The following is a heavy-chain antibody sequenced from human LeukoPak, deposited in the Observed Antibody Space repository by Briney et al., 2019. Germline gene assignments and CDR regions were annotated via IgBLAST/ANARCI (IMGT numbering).Heavy chain of an antibody. CDR2: ISGSGGST. CDR3: AKDLRFVRQTIIPKPRFDY. Sequence: GGSLRLSCAASGFTFSSYAMTWVRQAPGKGLEWVSSISGSGGSTYYADSVKGRFTISRDNSKNTLYLQMTDLRAEDTAIYYCAKDLRFVRQTIIPKPRFDYWGQGTLVTVSS. J-gene: IGHJ4*02. V-gene: IGHV3-23*01. CDR1: GFTFSSYA. D-gene: IGHD3-10*01.